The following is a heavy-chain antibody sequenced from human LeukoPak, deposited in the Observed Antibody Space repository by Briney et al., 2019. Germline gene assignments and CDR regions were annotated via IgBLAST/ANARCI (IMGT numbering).Heavy chain of an antibody. V-gene: IGHV4-34*01. CDR2: VNHSGST. CDR1: GGPSVFT. CDR3: ASTERCSTTCPLDY. D-gene: IGHD2-2*01. Sequence: PSETLSLTCAVYGGPSVFTSGLGRIGEVNHSGSTNYNPSLKSRVTISLDTSMKKFSLRLNSVTAADTAVYYCASTERCSTTCPLDYWGQGTLVTVSS. J-gene: IGHJ4*02.